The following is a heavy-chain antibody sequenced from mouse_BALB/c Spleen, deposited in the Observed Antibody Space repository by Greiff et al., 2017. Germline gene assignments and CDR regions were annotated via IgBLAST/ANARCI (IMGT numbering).Heavy chain of an antibody. CDR1: GFNIKDTY. Sequence: VQLKESGAELVKPGASVKLSCTASGFNIKDTYMHWVKQRPEQGLEWIGRIDPANGNTKYDPKFQGKATITADTSSNTAYLQLSSLTSEDTAVYYCAEDDFAYWGQGTLVTVSA. V-gene: IGHV14-3*02. CDR3: AEDDFAY. J-gene: IGHJ3*01. CDR2: IDPANGNT.